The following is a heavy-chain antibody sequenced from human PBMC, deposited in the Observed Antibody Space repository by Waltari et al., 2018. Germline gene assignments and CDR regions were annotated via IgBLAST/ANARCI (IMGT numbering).Heavy chain of an antibody. V-gene: IGHV4-4*07. CDR1: GGSISSYY. CDR2: IYTSGNM. D-gene: IGHD6-6*01. CDR3: ARMEIAARYDAFDI. J-gene: IGHJ3*02. Sequence: QVQLQESGPGLVKPSETLSLTCTVSGGSISSYYRSWNRQPAGKGLEWIGRIYTSGNMNHNPSLKSRVSMSVDTSKNQFSLKLSSVTAADTAVYYCARMEIAARYDAFDIWGQGTMVTVSS.